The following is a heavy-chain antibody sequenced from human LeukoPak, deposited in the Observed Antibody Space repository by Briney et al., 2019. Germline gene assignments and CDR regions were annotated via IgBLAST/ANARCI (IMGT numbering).Heavy chain of an antibody. V-gene: IGHV5-51*01. Sequence: GESLKISCKGSGYRFTSYWIGWVRQMPGKGVELMGIIYPGDSDTRYSPSFQGQVTISADKSISTAYLQWSSLKASDTAMYYCARVYDDVWGSYRPRYYFDYWGQGTLVTVSS. CDR1: GYRFTSYW. D-gene: IGHD3-16*02. J-gene: IGHJ4*02. CDR2: IYPGDSDT. CDR3: ARVYDDVWGSYRPRYYFDY.